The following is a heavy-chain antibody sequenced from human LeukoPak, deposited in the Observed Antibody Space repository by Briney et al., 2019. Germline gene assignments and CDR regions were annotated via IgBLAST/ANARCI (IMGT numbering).Heavy chain of an antibody. CDR1: GYTFTSYY. D-gene: IGHD3-10*01. Sequence: ASVKVSCKASGYTFTSYYMHWVRQAPGQGLEWMGIINPSGGSTSYAQKFQGRVTMTTDTSTSTAYMELRSLRSDDTAVYYCARERDYYGSGSYYSFDYWGQGTLVTVSS. J-gene: IGHJ4*02. CDR2: INPSGGST. V-gene: IGHV1-46*01. CDR3: ARERDYYGSGSYYSFDY.